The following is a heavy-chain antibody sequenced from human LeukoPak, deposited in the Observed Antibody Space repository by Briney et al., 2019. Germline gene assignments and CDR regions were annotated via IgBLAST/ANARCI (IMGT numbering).Heavy chain of an antibody. Sequence: PGRSLRLSCAASGFTFSSYAMHWVRQAPGKGLEWVAVISYDGSNKYYADSVKGRFTISRDNSKNTLYLQMNSLRAEDTAVYYCARGSGSERGTTVTTEYYFDYWGQRTLVTVSS. D-gene: IGHD4-17*01. V-gene: IGHV3-30*04. CDR2: ISYDGSNK. CDR1: GFTFSSYA. CDR3: ARGSGSERGTTVTTEYYFDY. J-gene: IGHJ4*02.